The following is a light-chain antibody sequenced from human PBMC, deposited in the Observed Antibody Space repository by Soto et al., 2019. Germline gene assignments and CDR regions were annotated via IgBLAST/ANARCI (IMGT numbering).Light chain of an antibody. J-gene: IGKJ5*01. CDR1: QSVSSGH. V-gene: IGKV3-20*01. CDR3: QQYSASPYT. Sequence: DIVLTPSPGTLSLSPGERASLYCRASQSVSSGHLAWYQQKPGQAPRLLISGASGWAIGIPDRFSGSGSGTDFTLTITNVEPEDFAMYYCQQYSASPYTFGQGTRLEIK. CDR2: GAS.